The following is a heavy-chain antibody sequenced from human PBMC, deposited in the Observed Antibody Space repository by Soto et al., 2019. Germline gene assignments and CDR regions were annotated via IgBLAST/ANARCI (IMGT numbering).Heavy chain of an antibody. Sequence: GGSLRLSCAASGFTFRSYAVSWVRRAPGKGPEWISSISVSGSTIYYADSVKGRFTISRDNSKNTLYLQMSSLRAEDTAVYYCAKVFYYYDSSGYYYFDYWGQGTLVTVSS. CDR3: AKVFYYYDSSGYYYFDY. D-gene: IGHD3-22*01. J-gene: IGHJ4*02. CDR2: ISVSGSTI. CDR1: GFTFRSYA. V-gene: IGHV3-23*01.